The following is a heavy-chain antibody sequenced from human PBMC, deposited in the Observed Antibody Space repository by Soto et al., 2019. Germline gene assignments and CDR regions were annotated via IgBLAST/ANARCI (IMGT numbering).Heavy chain of an antibody. V-gene: IGHV1-18*01. J-gene: IGHJ6*02. CDR2: ISAYNGNT. Sequence: ASVKVSCKASGYTFTSYGISWVRQAPGQGLEWMGWISAYNGNTNYAQKLQGRVTMTTDTSTSRAYMELRSLRSDDTAVYYCARDPRYSSSWYMNYYGMDVWGQGTTVTVSS. CDR3: ARDPRYSSSWYMNYYGMDV. CDR1: GYTFTSYG. D-gene: IGHD6-13*01.